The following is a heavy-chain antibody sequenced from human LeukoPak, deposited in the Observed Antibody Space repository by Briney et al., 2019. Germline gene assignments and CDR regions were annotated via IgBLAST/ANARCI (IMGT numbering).Heavy chain of an antibody. D-gene: IGHD2-2*01. CDR2: ISSSSSYM. V-gene: IGHV3-21*01. CDR1: GFTFSSYS. Sequence: PGGSLRLSCAASGFTFSSYSMNWVRQAPGKGLEWVSSISSSSSYMYYADSVKGRFTISRDNAKNSLYLQMNSLRVEDTAVYYCVRGLSGYASSLGYWGQGTLVTVSS. J-gene: IGHJ4*02. CDR3: VRGLSGYASSLGY.